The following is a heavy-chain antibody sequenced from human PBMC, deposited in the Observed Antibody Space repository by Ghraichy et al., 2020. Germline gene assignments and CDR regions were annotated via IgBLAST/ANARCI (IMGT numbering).Heavy chain of an antibody. CDR3: ARDPGTVTTGEKQTRVWYFDL. J-gene: IGHJ2*01. Sequence: GGSLRLSCAASGFTFSSYGMHWVRQAPGKGLEWVAVIWYDGSNKYYADSVKGRFTISRDNSKNTLYLQMNSLRAEDTAVYYCARDPGTVTTGEKQTRVWYFDLWGRGTLVTVSS. CDR1: GFTFSSYG. CDR2: IWYDGSNK. D-gene: IGHD4-17*01. V-gene: IGHV3-33*01.